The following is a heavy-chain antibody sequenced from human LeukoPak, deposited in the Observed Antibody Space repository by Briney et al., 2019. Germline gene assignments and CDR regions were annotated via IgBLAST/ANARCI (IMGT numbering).Heavy chain of an antibody. CDR2: ISSNGGST. CDR3: VSLSSGWYGY. Sequence: GGSLRLSCAASGFTFSSYAMHWVRRAPGKGLEYVSAISSNGGSTYYANSVKGRFTISRDNSKNTLYLQMGSLRAEDMAVYYCVSLSSGWYGYWGQGTLVTVSS. D-gene: IGHD6-19*01. V-gene: IGHV3-64*01. J-gene: IGHJ4*02. CDR1: GFTFSSYA.